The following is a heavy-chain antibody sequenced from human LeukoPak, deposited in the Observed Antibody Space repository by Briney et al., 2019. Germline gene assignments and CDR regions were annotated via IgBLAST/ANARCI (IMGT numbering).Heavy chain of an antibody. CDR3: ARGPAYYYDSSGYLALDY. J-gene: IGHJ4*02. Sequence: ASVEVSCKASGYTFTGYYMHWVRQAPGQGLEWMGWINPNSGGTNYAQKFQGRVTMTRDTSISTAYMELSRLRSDGTAVYYCARGPAYYYDSSGYLALDYWGQGTLVTVSS. D-gene: IGHD3-22*01. CDR1: GYTFTGYY. V-gene: IGHV1-2*02. CDR2: INPNSGGT.